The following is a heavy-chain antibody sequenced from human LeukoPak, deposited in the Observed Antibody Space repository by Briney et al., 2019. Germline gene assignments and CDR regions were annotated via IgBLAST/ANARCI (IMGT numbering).Heavy chain of an antibody. CDR2: IYSSGST. V-gene: IGHV4-61*02. Sequence: SETLSLTCTVSGGSISSSSYYWGWIRQPAGKGLEWIGRIYSSGSTNYNPSLKSRVTMSVDTSKNLFSLKLSSVTAADTAVYYCARTKYYYDSSGGDYFDYWGQGTLVTVSS. CDR3: ARTKYYYDSSGGDYFDY. J-gene: IGHJ4*02. D-gene: IGHD3-22*01. CDR1: GGSISSSSYY.